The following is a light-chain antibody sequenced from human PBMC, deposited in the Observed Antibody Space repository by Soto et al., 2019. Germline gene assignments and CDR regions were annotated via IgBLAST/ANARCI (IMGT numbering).Light chain of an antibody. V-gene: IGKV3-20*01. J-gene: IGKJ5*01. CDR3: QQYADSPIT. CDR2: DAS. CDR1: QSVTSNY. Sequence: EIVLTQSPGTLSLSPGERATLSCRASQSVTSNYLAWYQQKPGPAPRLLIYDASNTATGPPDRFPGRGSGTDVTLIISRLQPEDFAVYYCQQYADSPITFGRGTLREIK.